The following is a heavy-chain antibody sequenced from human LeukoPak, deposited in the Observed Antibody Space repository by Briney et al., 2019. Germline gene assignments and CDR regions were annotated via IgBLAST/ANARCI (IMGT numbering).Heavy chain of an antibody. CDR3: ARGGSTRADY. D-gene: IGHD6-13*01. CDR1: GFTFSSYW. V-gene: IGHV3-74*01. Sequence: GGSLRLSCAASGFTFSSYWMHWVRQAPGKGLVWVSRVHSDGSTTSYADSVKGRFTISRDNANNTLYLQMNSLSAEDTAVYYCARGGSTRADYWGQGTLVTVSS. CDR2: VHSDGSTT. J-gene: IGHJ4*02.